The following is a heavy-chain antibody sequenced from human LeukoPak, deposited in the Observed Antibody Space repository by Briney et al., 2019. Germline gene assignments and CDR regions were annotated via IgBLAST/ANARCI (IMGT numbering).Heavy chain of an antibody. J-gene: IGHJ4*02. Sequence: GGSLRLSCTASGFTFSTYWMTWVRQAPGKGLEWVANINQDGSEKNYVDSVKGRFTISRDNAKNSLYLQMNSLRAEDTAVYYCARNMGDYWGQGTLVNVSS. V-gene: IGHV3-7*04. CDR1: GFTFSTYW. D-gene: IGHD2/OR15-2a*01. CDR3: ARNMGDY. CDR2: INQDGSEK.